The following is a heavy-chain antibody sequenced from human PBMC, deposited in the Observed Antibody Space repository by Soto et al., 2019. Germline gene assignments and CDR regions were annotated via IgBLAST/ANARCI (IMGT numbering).Heavy chain of an antibody. CDR1: GGTFSSYA. CDR3: ARDQYYYDSSGSLDAFDI. V-gene: IGHV1-69*13. CDR2: IIPIFGTS. Sequence: SVKVSCKASGGTFSSYAINWVRQAPGQGLEWMGGIIPIFGTSNYAQKFQGRVTITADESTSTAYMELSSLRSEDTAVYYCARDQYYYDSSGSLDAFDIWGQGTMVTVSS. D-gene: IGHD3-22*01. J-gene: IGHJ3*02.